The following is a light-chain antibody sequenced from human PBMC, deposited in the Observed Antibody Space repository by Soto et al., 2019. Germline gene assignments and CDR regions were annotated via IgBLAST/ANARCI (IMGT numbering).Light chain of an antibody. CDR3: QQGYSSRWT. J-gene: IGKJ1*01. V-gene: IGKV1-39*01. CDR2: ATS. CDR1: QNIRSY. Sequence: DIQMTQSPSSLSASVGDRVTITCRASQNIRSYLNWYQQKPGKAPTLLIYATSSLQTGVPSRFSASGSGTDFSLAISDLQPEDSSTYYCQQGYSSRWTSGRGTKVEI.